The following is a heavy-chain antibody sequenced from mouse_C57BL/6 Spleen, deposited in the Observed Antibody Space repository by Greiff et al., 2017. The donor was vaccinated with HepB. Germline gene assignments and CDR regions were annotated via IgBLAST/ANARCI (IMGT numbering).Heavy chain of an antibody. D-gene: IGHD1-1*01. CDR2: IWRGGST. V-gene: IGHV2-5*01. J-gene: IGHJ4*01. CDR1: GFSLTSYG. Sequence: QVQLQQSGPGLVQPSQSLSITCTVSGFSLTSYGVHWVRQSPGKGLEWLGVIWRGGSTDYNAAFMSRLSITKDNSKSQVFFKMNSLQADDTAIYYCAKGKEDYGYAMDYWGQGTSVTVSS. CDR3: AKGKEDYGYAMDY.